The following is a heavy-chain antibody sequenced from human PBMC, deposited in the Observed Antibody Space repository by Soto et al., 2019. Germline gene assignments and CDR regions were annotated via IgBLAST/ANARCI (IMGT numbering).Heavy chain of an antibody. D-gene: IGHD2-15*01. V-gene: IGHV1-18*01. CDR1: GYTFTSYG. J-gene: IGHJ6*02. Sequence: ASVKVSCKASGYTFTSYGISWVRQAPGQRLEWMGWISAYNGNTNYAQKLQGRVTMTTDTSTSTAYMELRSLKYDDTAVYYCGRGPASFWRGPLFCRGGSCSYYYYGMDVWGQGTTVTVSS. CDR2: ISAYNGNT. CDR3: GRGPASFWRGPLFCRGGSCSYYYYGMDV.